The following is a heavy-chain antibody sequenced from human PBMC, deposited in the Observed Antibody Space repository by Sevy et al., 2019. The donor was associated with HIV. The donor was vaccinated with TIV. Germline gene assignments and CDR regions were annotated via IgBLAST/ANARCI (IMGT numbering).Heavy chain of an antibody. Sequence: GGSLRLSCVVSGISFTTSGMHWVRRAPGKGLEWVAGLSYHGRDKFYAESVKGRSTISRDNSKNMLYLQINSLRAEDTAVYYCAKDFTGYNGMDVWGQGTMVTVSS. CDR2: LSYHGRDK. V-gene: IGHV3-30*18. J-gene: IGHJ6*02. D-gene: IGHD3-9*01. CDR3: AKDFTGYNGMDV. CDR1: GISFTTSG.